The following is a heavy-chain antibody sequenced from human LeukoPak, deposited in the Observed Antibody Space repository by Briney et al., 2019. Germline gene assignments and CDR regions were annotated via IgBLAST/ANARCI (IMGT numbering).Heavy chain of an antibody. Sequence: ASVKVSCKVSGYTLTELSMHWVRQAPGKGLEWMGGFDPEDGETIYAQKLQGRVTMTTDTSTSTAYMELRSLRSDDTAVYYCARASYYDNWFDPWGQGTLVTVSS. CDR3: ARASYYDNWFDP. J-gene: IGHJ5*02. V-gene: IGHV1-24*01. CDR1: GYTLTELS. D-gene: IGHD3-3*01. CDR2: FDPEDGET.